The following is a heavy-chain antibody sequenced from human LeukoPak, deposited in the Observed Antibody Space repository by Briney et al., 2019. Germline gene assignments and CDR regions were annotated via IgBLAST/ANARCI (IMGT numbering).Heavy chain of an antibody. CDR3: ARENMAAAADY. CDR1: EFTFSAYW. V-gene: IGHV3-74*01. D-gene: IGHD6-25*01. Sequence: GGSLRLSCAASEFTFSAYWMHWVRQAPGKGLVWVSRIRGDGSMTNYADSVKGRFTISRDNAKNTLYLQMNSLRLEDTAVYYCARENMAAAADYWGQGTVVTVSS. J-gene: IGHJ4*02. CDR2: IRGDGSMT.